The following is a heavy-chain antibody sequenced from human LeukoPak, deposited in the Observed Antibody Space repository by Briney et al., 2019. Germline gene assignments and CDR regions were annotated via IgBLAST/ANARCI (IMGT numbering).Heavy chain of an antibody. D-gene: IGHD4-17*01. Sequence: SVKVSCKASGGTLTNYAISWVRQAPGQGLEWMGGIIPIFDTANYAQKFQGRVTITADESTSTADMELSSLRSEDTAVYYCARYSDPRHGYFDYWGQGTLVTVSS. CDR1: GGTLTNYA. J-gene: IGHJ4*02. CDR3: ARYSDPRHGYFDY. CDR2: IIPIFDTA. V-gene: IGHV1-69*01.